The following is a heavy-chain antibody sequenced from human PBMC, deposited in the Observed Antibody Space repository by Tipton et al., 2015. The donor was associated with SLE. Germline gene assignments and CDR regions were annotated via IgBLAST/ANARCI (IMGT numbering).Heavy chain of an antibody. V-gene: IGHV1-46*01. D-gene: IGHD1-26*01. CDR3: ARDSGGLDC. CDR1: GYTFTSYY. J-gene: IGHJ4*02. Sequence: QLVQSGPEVKKPGASVKVSCKASGYTFTSYYMHWVRQAPGQGLEWMGIINPSGGSTSYAQKFQGRVTMTRDTSISTAYMELSRLSSDDTAVYYCARDSGGLDCWGQGTLVTASS. CDR2: INPSGGST.